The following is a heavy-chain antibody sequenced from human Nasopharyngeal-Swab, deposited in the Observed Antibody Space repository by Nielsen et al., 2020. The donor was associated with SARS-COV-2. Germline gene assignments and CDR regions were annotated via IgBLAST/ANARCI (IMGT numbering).Heavy chain of an antibody. D-gene: IGHD3-10*01. J-gene: IGHJ4*02. Sequence: RQAPGKGLEWIGYLYYSGITNYNPSLMSRVTISIDKSKNQFSLNLSSVNAADTAVYFCAREAYYYGSGTYDSWGQGTLVIVSS. V-gene: IGHV4-59*01. CDR3: AREAYYYGSGTYDS. CDR2: LYYSGIT.